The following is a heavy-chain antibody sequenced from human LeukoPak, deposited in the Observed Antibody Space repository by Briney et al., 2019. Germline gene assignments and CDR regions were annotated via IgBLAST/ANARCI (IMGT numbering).Heavy chain of an antibody. V-gene: IGHV4-61*02. CDR2: IYNSGST. D-gene: IGHD2-15*01. CDR1: GGSISSSSYY. Sequence: PSETLSLTCTVSGGSISSSSYYWSWIRQPAGKGLEWIGRIYNSGSTTYNPSLKSRVTMSVDTSKNQFSLKLSSVTAADTAVYYCARASCNGVSCYHSRGWFDPWGQGTLLTVSS. J-gene: IGHJ5*02. CDR3: ARASCNGVSCYHSRGWFDP.